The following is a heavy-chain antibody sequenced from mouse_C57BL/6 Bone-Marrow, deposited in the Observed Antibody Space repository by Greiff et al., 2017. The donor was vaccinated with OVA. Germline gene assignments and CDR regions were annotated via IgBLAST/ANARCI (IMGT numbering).Heavy chain of an antibody. V-gene: IGHV1-64*01. D-gene: IGHD1-1*01. CDR3: AFITTVVAPHWYFDV. J-gene: IGHJ1*03. CDR1: GYTFTSYW. Sequence: VKLQESGAELVKPGASVKLSCKASGYTFTSYWMHWVKQRPGQGLEWIGMIHPNSGSTNYNEKFKSKATLTVDKSSSTAYMQLSSLTSEDSAVYYCAFITTVVAPHWYFDVWGTGTTVTVSS. CDR2: IHPNSGST.